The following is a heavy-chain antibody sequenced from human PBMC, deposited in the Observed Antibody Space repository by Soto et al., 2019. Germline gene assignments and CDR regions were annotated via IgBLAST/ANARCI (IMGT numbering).Heavy chain of an antibody. CDR2: VYNTGGT. CDR1: SGPSSSHN. D-gene: IGHD1-26*01. J-gene: IGHJ6*02. CDR3: VRQGIGSLHGLVDV. Sequence: QVQLQQSGPGLVKPSETLSLTCTVSSGPSSSHNWGWIRQSPGRGLEWIGYVYNTGGTSYNPSLKRRVTISADTPANHISLTLSFVTAADTAIYYCVRQGIGSLHGLVDVWGQGTTVSVSS. V-gene: IGHV4-59*08.